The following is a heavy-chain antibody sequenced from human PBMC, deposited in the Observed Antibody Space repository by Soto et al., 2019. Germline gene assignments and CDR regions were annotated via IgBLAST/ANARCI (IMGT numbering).Heavy chain of an antibody. CDR3: ARDSTVTEGAFDY. V-gene: IGHV3-48*03. CDR2: ISSSGSTI. CDR1: GFTFSSYE. Sequence: RRLSCAASGFTFSSYEMNWVRQAPGKGLEWVSYISSSGSTIYYADSVKGRFTISRDNAKNSLYLQMNSLRAEDTAVYYCARDSTVTEGAFDYWGQGTLVTVSS. J-gene: IGHJ4*02. D-gene: IGHD4-17*01.